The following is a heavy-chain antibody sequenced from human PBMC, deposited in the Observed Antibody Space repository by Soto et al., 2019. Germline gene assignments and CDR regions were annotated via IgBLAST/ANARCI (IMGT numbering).Heavy chain of an antibody. D-gene: IGHD3-10*01. Sequence: ASVKVSCKASGYTFTGYYMHWVRQAPGQGLEWMGWINPNSGGTNYAQKFQGWVTMTRDTSISTAYMELSRLRSDDTAVYYCARLSSPPTYYFDYWGQGTLVTVSS. V-gene: IGHV1-2*04. CDR1: GYTFTGYY. CDR3: ARLSSPPTYYFDY. CDR2: INPNSGGT. J-gene: IGHJ4*02.